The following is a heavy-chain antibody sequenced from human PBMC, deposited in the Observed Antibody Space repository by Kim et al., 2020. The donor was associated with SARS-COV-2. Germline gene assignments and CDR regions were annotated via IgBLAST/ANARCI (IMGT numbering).Heavy chain of an antibody. CDR2: ISYDGSNK. CDR1: GFTFSSYA. V-gene: IGHV3-30*04. CDR3: AREMALGGASILFFLGKIWGPVDY. D-gene: IGHD3-16*01. Sequence: GGSLRLSCAASGFTFSSYAMHWVRQAPGKGLEWVAVISYDGSNKYYADSVKGRFTISRDNSKNTLYLQMNSLRAEDTAVYYCAREMALGGASILFFLGKIWGPVDYWGQGTLVTVSS. J-gene: IGHJ4*02.